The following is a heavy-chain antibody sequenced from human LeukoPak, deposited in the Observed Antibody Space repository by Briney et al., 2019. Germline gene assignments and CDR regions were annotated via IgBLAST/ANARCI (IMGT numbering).Heavy chain of an antibody. CDR2: ISNSGGRT. CDR1: GFTFSSYA. J-gene: IGHJ4*02. CDR3: AKSYNGYESKPDY. V-gene: IGHV3-23*01. D-gene: IGHD5-12*01. Sequence: SGGSLRLSCAASGFTFSSYAMSWVRQAPGKGLEWVSSISNSGGRTFYTDSVKGRLTISRDNSKITLYLQMNSLRAEDTAVYYCAKSYNGYESKPDYWGQGTLVTVSS.